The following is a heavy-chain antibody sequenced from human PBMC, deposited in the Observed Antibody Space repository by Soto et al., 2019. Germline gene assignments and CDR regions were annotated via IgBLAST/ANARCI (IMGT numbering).Heavy chain of an antibody. D-gene: IGHD3-10*01. J-gene: IGHJ4*02. CDR3: ARVQWFGMDGRY. Sequence: QVQLQQWGAGLLKPSETLSLTCAVYGGSFSGYYWSWIRQHPGKGLEWIGEINHSGSTIYNPSLESRVTMSVDTSKNQFSLKLSSVTAADTAVYYCARVQWFGMDGRYWGQGTLVTVSS. CDR1: GGSFSGYY. CDR2: INHSGST. V-gene: IGHV4-34*02.